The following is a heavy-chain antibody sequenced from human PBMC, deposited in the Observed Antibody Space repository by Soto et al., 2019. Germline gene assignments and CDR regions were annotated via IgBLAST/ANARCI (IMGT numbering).Heavy chain of an antibody. V-gene: IGHV2-5*02. D-gene: IGHD3-3*01. J-gene: IGHJ4*02. CDR2: IYWDDDK. CDR3: AHRVLRTVFGLVTTTAIYFDF. Sequence: QITLNESGPTVVRPTETLTLTCRFSGFSLTTSGVGVGWIRQSPGNAPDWLALIYWDDDKRYSASLKSSLTITTDTSKNQVVLTVSDLDPTDTATYYCAHRVLRTVFGLVTTTAIYFDFWGQGTPVAVSS. CDR1: GFSLTTSGVG.